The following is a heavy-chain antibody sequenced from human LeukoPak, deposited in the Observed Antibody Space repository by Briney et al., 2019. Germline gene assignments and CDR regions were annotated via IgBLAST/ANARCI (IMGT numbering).Heavy chain of an antibody. CDR3: ARDATDDSFDI. Sequence: GGSLRLSCAASGFTFNNYAMNWVRQAPGEGLQWVSGIGAGGTYTYYADSVKGRFTISRDNSRNTVYLQMNSLRAEDTAIYYCARDATDDSFDIWGQGTMVTVSS. J-gene: IGHJ3*02. CDR1: GFTFNNYA. CDR2: IGAGGTYT. V-gene: IGHV3-23*01.